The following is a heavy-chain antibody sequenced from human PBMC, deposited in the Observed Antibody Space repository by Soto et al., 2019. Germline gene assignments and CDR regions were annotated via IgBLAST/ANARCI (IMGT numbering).Heavy chain of an antibody. CDR1: GFSFSDYY. Sequence: QVQLVESGGGLVKPGGSLRLSCVVSGFSFSDYYMSWIRQDPGKGLEWISYISNTGSTKYYADSVKGRFTISRDNAKNSLYLPMNSLRGEDTDVYYCARDYYGDYILDYWRQGTLVTVSS. J-gene: IGHJ4*02. CDR2: ISNTGSTK. V-gene: IGHV3-11*01. D-gene: IGHD4-17*01. CDR3: ARDYYGDYILDY.